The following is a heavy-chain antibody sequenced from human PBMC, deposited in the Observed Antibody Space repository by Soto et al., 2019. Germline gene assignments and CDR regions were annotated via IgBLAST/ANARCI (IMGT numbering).Heavy chain of an antibody. CDR3: ARDRTPKTYYYDSSCYYYHH. D-gene: IGHD3-22*01. CDR1: GGTFSSYA. V-gene: IGHV1-69*01. J-gene: IGHJ1*01. Sequence: QVQLVQSGAEVKKPGSSVKVSCKASGGTFSSYAISWVRQAPGQGLEWMGGIIPIFGTANYAQKFQGRVTITGDESTGTAYMELSSMGSEDTAVYYCARDRTPKTYYYDSSCYYYHHWGQGTLVTVSS. CDR2: IIPIFGTA.